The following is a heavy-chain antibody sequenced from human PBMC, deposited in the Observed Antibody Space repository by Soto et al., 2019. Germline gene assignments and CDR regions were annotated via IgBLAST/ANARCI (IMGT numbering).Heavy chain of an antibody. J-gene: IGHJ4*02. CDR1: GVSLTSGNW. V-gene: IGHV4-4*01. CDR3: ARLVYDTRLNYMYFDF. Sequence: PXETLSLTGAVSGVSLTSGNWWTWVRQSPQRGLEYIGEIFHDGTANYYPSFERRVAMSVDTSRNQFSLKLTSVTAADTAVYFCARLVYDTRLNYMYFDFWGPGTLVTVSS. D-gene: IGHD3-10*01. CDR2: IFHDGTA.